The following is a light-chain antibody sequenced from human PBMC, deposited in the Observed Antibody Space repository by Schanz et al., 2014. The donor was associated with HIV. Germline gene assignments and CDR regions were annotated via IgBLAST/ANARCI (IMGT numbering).Light chain of an antibody. V-gene: IGLV2-8*01. CDR3: SSYTSSSTLDVV. CDR1: SSDVGGYKY. J-gene: IGLJ2*01. CDR2: EVS. Sequence: QSALTQPPSASGSPGQSVTISCTGTSSDVGGYKYVSWYQQHPGKAPKLLIYEVSKRPSGVPDRFSGSKSGNTASLTISGLQAEDEADYYCSSYTSSSTLDVVFGGGTKLTVL.